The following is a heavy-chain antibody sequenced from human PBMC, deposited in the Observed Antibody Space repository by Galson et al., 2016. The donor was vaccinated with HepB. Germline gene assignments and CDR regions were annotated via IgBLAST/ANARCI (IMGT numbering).Heavy chain of an antibody. D-gene: IGHD2-2*01. V-gene: IGHV1-24*01. CDR2: FDPEDGET. J-gene: IGHJ6*02. CDR1: GYTLTELS. Sequence: SVKVSCKVSGYTLTELSMHWVRQAPGKGLEWMGGFDPEDGETIYAQKFQGRVTMTEDTSTDTAYMELSSLRSEDTAVYYCATPRGKYQLLQTGWDGMDVWGQGTTVTVSS. CDR3: ATPRGKYQLLQTGWDGMDV.